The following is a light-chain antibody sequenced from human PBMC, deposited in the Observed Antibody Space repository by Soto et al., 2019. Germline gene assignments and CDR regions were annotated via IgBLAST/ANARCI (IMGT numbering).Light chain of an antibody. CDR3: QKRSNWSIN. J-gene: IGKJ5*01. Sequence: PGESATLSCRASQSVSSSYLAWYQQKPGQAPSLLIYGASRRATGIPDRFSGGGSGTDFTLTISSLEPEDFAVYYCQKRSNWSINCGQGTRRAIK. V-gene: IGKV3D-20*02. CDR1: QSVSSSY. CDR2: GAS.